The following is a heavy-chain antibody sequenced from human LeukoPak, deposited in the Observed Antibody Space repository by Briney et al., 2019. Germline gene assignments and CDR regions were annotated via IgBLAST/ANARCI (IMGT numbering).Heavy chain of an antibody. CDR1: GFTFSSYA. Sequence: GGSLRLSCAASGFTFSSYAMSWVRQAPGKGLEWVSTIRGSGDNTYYADSVKGRFTISRDNSKSTLYLQMNSLRAEDTAVYYCAKVTYGSGTYGAFDYWGQGTLVTVSS. V-gene: IGHV3-23*01. D-gene: IGHD3-10*01. CDR2: IRGSGDNT. CDR3: AKVTYGSGTYGAFDY. J-gene: IGHJ4*02.